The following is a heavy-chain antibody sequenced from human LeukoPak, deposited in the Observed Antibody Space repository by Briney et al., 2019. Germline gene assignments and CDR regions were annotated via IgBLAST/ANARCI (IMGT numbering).Heavy chain of an antibody. CDR2: ISSSSSTI. V-gene: IGHV3-48*01. CDR3: ARGHGYYYDSSGSIFDY. J-gene: IGHJ4*02. Sequence: GGSLRLSCAASGFTLSSYSMNWVRQAPGKGLEWVSYISSSSSTIYYADSVKGRFTISRDNAKNSLYLQMNSLRAEDTAVYYCARGHGYYYDSSGSIFDYWGQGTLVTVSS. CDR1: GFTLSSYS. D-gene: IGHD3-22*01.